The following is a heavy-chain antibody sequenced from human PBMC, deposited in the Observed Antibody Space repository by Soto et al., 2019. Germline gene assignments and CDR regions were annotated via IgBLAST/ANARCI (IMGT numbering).Heavy chain of an antibody. CDR2: MDPKSGYT. J-gene: IGHJ4*02. CDR3: ARGRGWRDN. D-gene: IGHD6-19*01. CDR1: GYTFTSYD. V-gene: IGHV1-8*01. Sequence: QVQLVQSGAEVKKPGASVKVSCKASGYTFTSYDINWVRQAAGHGLEWMGWMDPKSGYTEYAQKFQGRVTMTRNTSISTAYMELSSLRSEDTAVYYCARGRGWRDNWGQGTLVTVSS.